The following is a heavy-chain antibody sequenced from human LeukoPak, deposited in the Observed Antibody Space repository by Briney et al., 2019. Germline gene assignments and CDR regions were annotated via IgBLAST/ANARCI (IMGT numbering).Heavy chain of an antibody. CDR2: ISSSSSYI. V-gene: IGHV3-21*01. D-gene: IGHD4-17*01. Sequence: AGGSLRLSCAASGFTFSSYSMNWVRQAPGKGLEWVSSISSSSSYIYYADSMKGRFTISRDNAKNSLYLQMNSLRAEDTAVYYCARWTTVTTFDYWGQGTLVTVSS. J-gene: IGHJ4*02. CDR3: ARWTTVTTFDY. CDR1: GFTFSSYS.